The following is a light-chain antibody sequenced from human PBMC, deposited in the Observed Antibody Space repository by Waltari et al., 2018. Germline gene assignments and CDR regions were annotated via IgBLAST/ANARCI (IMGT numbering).Light chain of an antibody. Sequence: EIVMTQSPPTLSVSPGERATLSCRASQTIGSNLAWYQQNPSQAPLLLIYGASTRATGVPARFSGSQSGTDFTLTISSLQSEDFAVYYCHQYNSWPQTFGQGTKVEVK. CDR2: GAS. CDR3: HQYNSWPQT. V-gene: IGKV3-15*01. J-gene: IGKJ1*01. CDR1: QTIGSN.